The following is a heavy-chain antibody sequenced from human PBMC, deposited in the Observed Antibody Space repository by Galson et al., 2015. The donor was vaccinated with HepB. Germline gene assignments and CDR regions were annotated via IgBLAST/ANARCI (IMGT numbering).Heavy chain of an antibody. D-gene: IGHD4/OR15-4a*01. Sequence: QSGAGVKKPGESLKISCKGSGYSFTSHWIGWVRQMPGKGLECMGIIYPGDSEIRYSPSFQGQVTISADKSIRTAYLHWTSLKASDTAMYYCARLGNEDYPYYGMDVCGQGTTVTVSS. CDR2: IYPGDSEI. J-gene: IGHJ6*02. V-gene: IGHV5-51*01. CDR3: ARLGNEDYPYYGMDV. CDR1: GYSFTSHW.